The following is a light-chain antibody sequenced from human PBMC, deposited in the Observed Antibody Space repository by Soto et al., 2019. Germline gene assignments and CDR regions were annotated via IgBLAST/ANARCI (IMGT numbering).Light chain of an antibody. V-gene: IGKV3-11*01. CDR1: QSVSSY. Sequence: EIVLTQSPATLSLSPGERATLSCRASQSVSSYLAWYQQKPGQAPRLLIYDASNRATGIPARFSGSGSGTDFTLPISSLEPEDFAVYYCQQRSNWPLATFGPGTKVDIK. CDR2: DAS. J-gene: IGKJ3*01. CDR3: QQRSNWPLAT.